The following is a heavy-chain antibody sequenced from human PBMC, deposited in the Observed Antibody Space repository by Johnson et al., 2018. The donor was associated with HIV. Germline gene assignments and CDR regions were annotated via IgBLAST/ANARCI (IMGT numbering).Heavy chain of an antibody. J-gene: IGHJ3*02. V-gene: IGHV3-20*04. Sequence: VQLVESGGGVVRPGGSLRLSCAASGFTFDDYGMSWVRQAPGQGLEWVSGINWNGGSTGYAASVKGRFTISRDNAKNSLYLDMNSLRAEDTAFYYCAKDMLPWFGEFPWAFDVFDIWGQGTMVTVSS. CDR2: INWNGGST. CDR3: AKDMLPWFGEFPWAFDVFDI. D-gene: IGHD3-10*01. CDR1: GFTFDDYG.